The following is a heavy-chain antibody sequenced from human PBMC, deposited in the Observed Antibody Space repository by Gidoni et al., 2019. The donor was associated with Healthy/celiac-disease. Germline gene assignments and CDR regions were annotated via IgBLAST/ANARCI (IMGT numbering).Heavy chain of an antibody. Sequence: QLQLQESGPGLVKPSETLSLTCTVSGGSISSSSYYWGWIRQPPGKGLEWIGSIYYSGSTYYNPSLKSRVTISVDTSKNQFSLKLSSVTAADTAVYYCARLDRSIAARYDAFDIWGQGTMVTVSS. CDR1: GGSISSSSYY. CDR2: IYYSGST. D-gene: IGHD6-6*01. V-gene: IGHV4-39*01. J-gene: IGHJ3*02. CDR3: ARLDRSIAARYDAFDI.